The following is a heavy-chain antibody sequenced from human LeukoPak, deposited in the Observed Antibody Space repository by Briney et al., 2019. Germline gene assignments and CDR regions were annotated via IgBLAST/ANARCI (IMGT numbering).Heavy chain of an antibody. D-gene: IGHD2-15*01. CDR3: ARSVVAATETFDY. V-gene: IGHV3-11*04. J-gene: IGHJ4*02. CDR2: ISSSGSTI. CDR1: GFTFSNAW. Sequence: GGSLRLSCAASGFTFSNAWMSWVRQAPGKGLEWVSYISSSGSTIFYADSVKGRFTISRDNAKNSLYLQMNSLRAEDTAVYYCARSVVAATETFDYWGQGTLVTVSS.